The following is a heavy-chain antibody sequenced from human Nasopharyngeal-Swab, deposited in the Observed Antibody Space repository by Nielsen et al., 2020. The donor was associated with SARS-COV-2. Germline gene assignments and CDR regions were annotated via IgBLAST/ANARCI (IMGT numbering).Heavy chain of an antibody. CDR3: ARHHRHYDILTGYSPPPYYYGMDV. CDR1: GGSISSSSYY. Sequence: SETLSLTCTVSGGSISSSSYYWGWIRQPPGKGREWIGSIYYSGSTYYNPSPKSRVTISVDTSKNQFSLKLSSVTAADTAVYYCARHHRHYDILTGYSPPPYYYGMDVWGQGTTVTVSS. V-gene: IGHV4-39*01. J-gene: IGHJ6*02. CDR2: IYYSGST. D-gene: IGHD3-9*01.